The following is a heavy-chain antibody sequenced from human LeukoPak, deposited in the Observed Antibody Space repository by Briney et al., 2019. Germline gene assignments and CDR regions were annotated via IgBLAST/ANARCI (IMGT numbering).Heavy chain of an antibody. V-gene: IGHV1-18*01. CDR2: ISAYNGNT. J-gene: IGHJ4*02. D-gene: IGHD5-12*01. CDR1: GYTFASYG. CDR3: ALSGYDLRTSDY. Sequence: ASVKVSCKASGYTFASYGISWVRQAPGQGLEWMGWISAYNGNTNYAQKLQGRVTMTTDTSTSTAYMELRSLRSDDTAVYYCALSGYDLRTSDYWGQGTLVTVSS.